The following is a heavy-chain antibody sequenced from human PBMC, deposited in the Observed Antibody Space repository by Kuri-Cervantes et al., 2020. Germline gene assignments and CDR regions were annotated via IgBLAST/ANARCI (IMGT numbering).Heavy chain of an antibody. D-gene: IGHD6-13*01. CDR1: GYFISSGYY. V-gene: IGHV4-38-2*02. CDR2: VFHRGTT. J-gene: IGHJ5*02. CDR3: ARGGYSSSWYISGTKNWFDP. Sequence: GSLRLSCTVSGYFISSGYYWGWIRQPPGKGLEWIGNVFHRGTTYYNLSLRSRVTISVDTSKNQFSLKLSSVTAADTAVYYCARGGYSSSWYISGTKNWFDPWGQGTLVTVSS.